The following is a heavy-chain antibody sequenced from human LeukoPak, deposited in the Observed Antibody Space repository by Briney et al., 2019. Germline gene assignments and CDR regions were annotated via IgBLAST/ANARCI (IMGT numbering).Heavy chain of an antibody. CDR1: GFTFSSYA. V-gene: IGHV3-30-3*01. CDR2: ISYDGSNK. Sequence: GGSLRLSCAASGFTFSSYAMHWVRQAPGKGLEWVAVISYDGSNKYYADSVKGRFTISRDNSKNTLYLQMNSLRAEDTAVYYCARGKRQLVLDYYYYYSMDVWGQGTTVTVSS. D-gene: IGHD6-6*01. CDR3: ARGKRQLVLDYYYYYSMDV. J-gene: IGHJ6*02.